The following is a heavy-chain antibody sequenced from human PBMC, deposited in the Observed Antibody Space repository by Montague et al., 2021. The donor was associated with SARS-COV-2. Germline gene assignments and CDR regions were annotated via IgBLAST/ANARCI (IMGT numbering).Heavy chain of an antibody. V-gene: IGHV4-4*02. CDR3: ACHPFFQQLYY. Sequence: SETLSLTCAVSVGSVSSINRWRWVRQPPGRGLELISEIQHTGITNFNPSLRSRVSISLDTSKNQFSLTLNSVTAADPAIYYCACHPFFQQLYYWGQGTLVSVSS. CDR2: IQHTGIT. J-gene: IGHJ4*02. D-gene: IGHD6-13*01. CDR1: VGSVSSINR.